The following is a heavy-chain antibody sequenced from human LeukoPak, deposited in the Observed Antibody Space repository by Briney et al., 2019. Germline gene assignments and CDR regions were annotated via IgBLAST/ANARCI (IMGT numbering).Heavy chain of an antibody. V-gene: IGHV4-34*01. Sequence: SETLSLTCAVYGGSFSGNDWSWIRQSPGKGLEWIGEINHSGSTNYNPSLKSRVTMSVDTSKNQFSLKLISVTAADTAVYYCAGGRGGAAARTSRSLDIWGQGTMVTVSS. J-gene: IGHJ3*02. CDR3: AGGRGGAAARTSRSLDI. D-gene: IGHD6-13*01. CDR2: INHSGST. CDR1: GGSFSGND.